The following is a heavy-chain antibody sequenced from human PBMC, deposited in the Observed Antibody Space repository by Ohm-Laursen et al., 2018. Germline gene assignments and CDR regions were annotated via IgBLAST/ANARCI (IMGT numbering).Heavy chain of an antibody. Sequence: SLRLSCAASGFSFSNYGVHWVRQAPGKGLEWVAVISYDGSNKYYADSVKGRFTISRDNSKNTLYLQINSLRAEDTAVYYCAKEARTSYYYFDYWGQGTLVTVSS. CDR1: GFSFSNYG. D-gene: IGHD1-26*01. V-gene: IGHV3-30*18. CDR3: AKEARTSYYYFDY. CDR2: ISYDGSNK. J-gene: IGHJ4*02.